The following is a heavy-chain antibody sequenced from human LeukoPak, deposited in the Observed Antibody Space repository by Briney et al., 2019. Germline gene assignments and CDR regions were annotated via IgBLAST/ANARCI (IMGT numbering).Heavy chain of an antibody. CDR3: ARIEYSSSCDY. D-gene: IGHD6-6*01. Sequence: SETLSLTCTVSGGFISSSSYYWGWIRQPPGKGLECIGSIYYSGSTYYNPSLKSRVTISVDTSKNQFSLKLSFVTAADTAVYYCARIEYSSSCDYWGQGTLVTVSS. CDR2: IYYSGST. V-gene: IGHV4-39*07. J-gene: IGHJ4*02. CDR1: GGFISSSSYY.